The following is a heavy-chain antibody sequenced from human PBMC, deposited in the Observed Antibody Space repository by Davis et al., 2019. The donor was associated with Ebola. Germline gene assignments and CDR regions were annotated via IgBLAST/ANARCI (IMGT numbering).Heavy chain of an antibody. D-gene: IGHD5-12*01. CDR2: IDPDGTGT. V-gene: IGHV3-74*01. Sequence: PGGPLRLSCPAPGFTSSNFHIHWVRQTPGKGLVWVARIDPDGTGTNYADSVKGRFTISRDNAKNTLSLQMNSQRVEDTAVYYCVRDSGYYSHDYWGHGTLVTVSS. CDR1: GFTSSNFH. J-gene: IGHJ4*01. CDR3: VRDSGYYSHDY.